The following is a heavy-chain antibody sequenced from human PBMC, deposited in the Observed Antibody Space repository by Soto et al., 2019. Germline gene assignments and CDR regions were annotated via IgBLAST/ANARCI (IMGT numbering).Heavy chain of an antibody. CDR3: ARVSSTMVRGVPGDY. J-gene: IGHJ4*02. Sequence: QVQLVESGGGVVQPGRSLRLSCAASGFTFSSYVMHWVRQAPGKGLEWVAVMSYDGSNKYYADSVKGRFTISRDNSKNTLYLQMNSLRAEDTAVYYCARVSSTMVRGVPGDYWGQGTLVTVSS. CDR2: MSYDGSNK. CDR1: GFTFSSYV. V-gene: IGHV3-30-3*01. D-gene: IGHD3-10*01.